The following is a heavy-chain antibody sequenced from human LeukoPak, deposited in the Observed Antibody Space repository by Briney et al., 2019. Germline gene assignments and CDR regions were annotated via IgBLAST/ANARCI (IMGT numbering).Heavy chain of an antibody. D-gene: IGHD2-15*01. J-gene: IGHJ4*02. CDR3: ARDFQRSGSCYGY. Sequence: KAGGSLRLSCAASGFTFSSYSMNWVRQAPGKGLEWVSSISSSSSYIYYADSVKGRFTISRDNAKNSLCLQMNSLRAEDTAGYYCARDFQRSGSCYGYWGQGTLVTVSS. CDR2: ISSSSSYI. CDR1: GFTFSSYS. V-gene: IGHV3-21*01.